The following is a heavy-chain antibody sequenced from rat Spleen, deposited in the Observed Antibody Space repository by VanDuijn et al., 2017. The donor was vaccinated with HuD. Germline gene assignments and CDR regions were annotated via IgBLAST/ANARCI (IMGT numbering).Heavy chain of an antibody. Sequence: EVQLVESGGDLVQPGRSLKLSCAASGFTFSDYNMAWVRQTPKKGLEWVATISYDGSGTFYRDSVKGRFTISRDNARITLSLQMDSLRSEDTATYYCARPNYGYPFAYWGQGTLVTVSS. CDR1: GFTFSDYN. D-gene: IGHD1-11*01. J-gene: IGHJ3*01. CDR2: ISYDGSGT. CDR3: ARPNYGYPFAY. V-gene: IGHV5-7*01.